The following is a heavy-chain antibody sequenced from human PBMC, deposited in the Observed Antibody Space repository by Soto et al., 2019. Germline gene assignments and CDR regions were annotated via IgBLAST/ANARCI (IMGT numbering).Heavy chain of an antibody. J-gene: IGHJ6*03. CDR1: GFTFSSYS. CDR2: ISSSSSYI. V-gene: IGHV3-21*01. CDR3: ARVGGYYYYYMDV. D-gene: IGHD2-15*01. Sequence: EVQLVESGGGLVKPGGSLRLSCAASGFTFSSYSMHWVRQAPGKGLEWVSSISSSSSYIYYADSVKGRFTISRDNAKNSLYLQMNSLRAEDTAVYYCARVGGYYYYYMDVWGKGTTVTVSS.